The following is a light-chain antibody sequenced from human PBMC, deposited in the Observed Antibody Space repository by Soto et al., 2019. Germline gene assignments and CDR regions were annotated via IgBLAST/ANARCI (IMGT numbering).Light chain of an antibody. CDR1: QSISSN. Sequence: ILMTQSPATLSVSPGERATLTCRASQSISSNLVWYQQKPGQAPMLLIYGASTRATGIPARFSGSGSGTKFTLTISSLQSEDFAFYYCLPYNNWPPLFTFGPGTKVDIK. J-gene: IGKJ3*01. CDR3: LPYNNWPPLFT. V-gene: IGKV3-15*01. CDR2: GAS.